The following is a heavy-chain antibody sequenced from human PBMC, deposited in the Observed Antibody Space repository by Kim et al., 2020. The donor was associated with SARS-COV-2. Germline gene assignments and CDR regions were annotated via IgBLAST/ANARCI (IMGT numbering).Heavy chain of an antibody. Sequence: SETLSLTCAVYGGSFSGYYWSWIRQPPGKGLEWIGEINHSGSTNYNPSLKSRVTISVDTSKNQFSLKLSSVTAADTAVYYCARGLAVAGEDYWGQGTLVTVSS. CDR2: INHSGST. CDR3: ARGLAVAGEDY. V-gene: IGHV4-34*01. J-gene: IGHJ4*02. CDR1: GGSFSGYY. D-gene: IGHD6-19*01.